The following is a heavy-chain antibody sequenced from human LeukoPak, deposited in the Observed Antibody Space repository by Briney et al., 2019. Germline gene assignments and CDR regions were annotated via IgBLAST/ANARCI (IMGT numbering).Heavy chain of an antibody. J-gene: IGHJ6*03. D-gene: IGHD1-1*01. CDR2: TYYSGSS. CDR3: ATGTGHYYYYYYMDV. V-gene: IGHV4-59*01. Sequence: PSETLSLTCTVSGGSISSYYWSWIRQPPGGGLEWIGYTYYSGSSNYNPSLKSRVTISVDTSKNQFSLKLSSVTAADTAIYYCATGTGHYYYYYYMDVWGKGTTVTVSS. CDR1: GGSISSYY.